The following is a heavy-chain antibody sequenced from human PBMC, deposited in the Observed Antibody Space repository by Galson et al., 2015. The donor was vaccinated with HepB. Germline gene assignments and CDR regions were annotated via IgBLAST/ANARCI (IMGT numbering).Heavy chain of an antibody. CDR1: GFTFSSYA. CDR3: VKGFVGSYSSSWYGRFDY. D-gene: IGHD6-13*01. Sequence: SLRLSCAASGFTFSSYAMHWVRQAPGKGLEYVSAISSNGGSTYYADSVKGRFTISRDNSKNTLYLQMSSLRAEDTAVYYCVKGFVGSYSSSWYGRFDYWGQGTLVTVSS. CDR2: ISSNGGST. V-gene: IGHV3-64D*06. J-gene: IGHJ4*02.